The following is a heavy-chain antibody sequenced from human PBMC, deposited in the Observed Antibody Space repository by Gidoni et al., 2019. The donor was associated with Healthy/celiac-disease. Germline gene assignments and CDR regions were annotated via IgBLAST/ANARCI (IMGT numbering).Heavy chain of an antibody. CDR3: AKDKNFLGSGWSRIFDY. CDR2: ISWDGGST. D-gene: IGHD6-19*01. Sequence: EVQLVESGGVVVQPGGSLRLSWAASGFTFADDTMHWVRQAPGKGLEWVSLISWDGGSTYYADSVKGRFTISRDNSKNSLYLQMNSLRTEDTALYYCAKDKNFLGSGWSRIFDYWGQGTLVTVSS. J-gene: IGHJ4*02. CDR1: GFTFADDT. V-gene: IGHV3-43*01.